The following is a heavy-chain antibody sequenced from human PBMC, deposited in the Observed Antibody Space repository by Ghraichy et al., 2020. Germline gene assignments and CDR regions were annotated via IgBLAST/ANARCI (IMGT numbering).Heavy chain of an antibody. CDR2: IIPIFGTT. D-gene: IGHD5-18*01. J-gene: IGHJ6*02. CDR3: ARGRHDTAMVPIFYYYGMDV. Sequence: SVKVSCKAPGGTFSNYAISWVRQAPGQGLEWMGGIIPIFGTTNYAQKFQGRLTITADESTTTAYMELSSLRSEDTALCYCARGRHDTAMVPIFYYYGMDVWGQGTTVTVSS. V-gene: IGHV1-69*13. CDR1: GGTFSNYA.